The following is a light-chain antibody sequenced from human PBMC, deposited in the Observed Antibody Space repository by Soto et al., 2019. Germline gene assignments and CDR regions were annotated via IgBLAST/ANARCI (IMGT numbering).Light chain of an antibody. CDR1: SSDVGGYNY. CDR3: CSYAGSYTFGV. V-gene: IGLV2-11*01. CDR2: DVS. J-gene: IGLJ1*01. Sequence: QSVLTQPRSVSGSPGQSVTISCTGTSSDVGGYNYVSWYQQHPGKAPKLMIYDVSKRPSGVPDRFSGSNSGNTASLTISGLQAEDEADYYWCSYAGSYTFGVFGTGTKVTVL.